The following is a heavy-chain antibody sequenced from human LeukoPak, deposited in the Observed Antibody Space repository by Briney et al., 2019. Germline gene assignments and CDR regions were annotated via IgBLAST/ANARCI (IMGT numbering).Heavy chain of an antibody. V-gene: IGHV1-2*02. D-gene: IGHD6-13*01. J-gene: IGHJ5*02. CDR1: GYTFTSYY. CDR2: INPNSGGT. CDR3: ARRVVAVSSWYPSWFDP. Sequence: EASVKVSCKASGYTFTSYYMHWVRQAPGQGLEWMGWINPNSGGTNYAQKFQGRVTMTRDTSISTAYMELSSLRSDDTAVYYCARRVVAVSSWYPSWFDPWGQGTLVTVSS.